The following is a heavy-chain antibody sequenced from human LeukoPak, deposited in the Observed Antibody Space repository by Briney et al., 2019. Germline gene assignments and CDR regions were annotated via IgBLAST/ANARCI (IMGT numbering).Heavy chain of an antibody. Sequence: GGSLRLSCAASGFTVSSNYMSWVRQAPGKGLEWVSVIYSGGSTYYADSVKGRFTISRDNSKNTLYLQMNSLRAEDTAVYYCARTPPKTYYYGSGTLGAFDIWGQGTMVTVSS. V-gene: IGHV3-53*01. D-gene: IGHD3-10*01. CDR2: IYSGGST. CDR1: GFTVSSNY. J-gene: IGHJ3*02. CDR3: ARTPPKTYYYGSGTLGAFDI.